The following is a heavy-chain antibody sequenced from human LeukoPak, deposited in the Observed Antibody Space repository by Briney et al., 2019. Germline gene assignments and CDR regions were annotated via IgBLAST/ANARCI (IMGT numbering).Heavy chain of an antibody. V-gene: IGHV3-23*01. J-gene: IGHJ4*02. CDR3: PESFDGSGYYSVYFDN. D-gene: IGHD3-22*01. CDR1: RFTFKNYA. CDR2: ISSSGDAT. Sequence: GGSLRLSCAASRFTFKNYAMSWVRQAPGKGLEWVSSISSSGDATYYANSVKGRFTISRNNSKNTLYLQMNSLRAEETAVYYCPESFDGSGYYSVYFDNWGQGTLVTVSS.